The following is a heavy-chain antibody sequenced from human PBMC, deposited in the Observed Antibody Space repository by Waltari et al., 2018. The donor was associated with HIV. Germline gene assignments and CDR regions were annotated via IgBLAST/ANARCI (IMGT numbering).Heavy chain of an antibody. D-gene: IGHD1-26*01. CDR1: GFTFSSYW. CDR3: ARSEMGATDY. CDR2: INSDGTST. Sequence: EVQLVESRGGLVQPGGSLRLSCAASGFTFSSYWMHWVRQGPGKGLVCVTRINSDGTSTTYADSVRGRFTISRENAKNTRYLQMNSLRAEDTAVYYCARSEMGATDYWGQGALVTVSS. J-gene: IGHJ4*02. V-gene: IGHV3-74*01.